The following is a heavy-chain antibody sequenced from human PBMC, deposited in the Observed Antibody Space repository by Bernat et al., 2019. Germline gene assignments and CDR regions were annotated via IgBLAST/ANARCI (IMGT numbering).Heavy chain of an antibody. J-gene: IGHJ6*03. Sequence: EVQLVESGGGLVQPGGSLRRSCAASGFTVSSNYMSWVRQAPGKGLEWVSVIYSGGSTYYADSVKGRFTISRDNSKNTLYLQMNSLRAEDTAVYYCARQGLEPRGFYYYYYYMDVWGKGTTVTVSS. D-gene: IGHD1-1*01. CDR2: IYSGGST. CDR3: ARQGLEPRGFYYYYYYMDV. V-gene: IGHV3-66*04. CDR1: GFTVSSNY.